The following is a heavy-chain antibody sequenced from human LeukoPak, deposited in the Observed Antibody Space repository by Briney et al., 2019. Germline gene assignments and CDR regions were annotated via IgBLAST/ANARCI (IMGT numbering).Heavy chain of an antibody. CDR1: GGSFSGYY. Sequence: SETLSLTCAVYGGSFSGYYWSWIRQPPGKGLEWIGEINHSGSTNYNPSLKSRVTISVDTSKNQFSLKLSSVTAADTAVYYCARLDYDFWSGIPLGWGQGTLVTVSS. CDR3: ARLDYDFWSGIPLG. D-gene: IGHD3-3*01. J-gene: IGHJ4*02. CDR2: INHSGST. V-gene: IGHV4-34*01.